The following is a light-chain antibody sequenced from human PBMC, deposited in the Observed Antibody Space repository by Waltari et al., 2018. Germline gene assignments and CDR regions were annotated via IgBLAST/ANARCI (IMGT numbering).Light chain of an antibody. CDR1: QDIAGY. Sequence: IQLTQSPSSLSASVGDRVTITCRAGQDIAGYLAWYQQKPGKAPNLLIYVSSTLQSGVPSRFSGSGSGTVFTLTISSRQPEDFATYYCQQLHTYPLTFGGGTTVDI. J-gene: IGKJ4*01. CDR3: QQLHTYPLT. V-gene: IGKV1-9*01. CDR2: VSS.